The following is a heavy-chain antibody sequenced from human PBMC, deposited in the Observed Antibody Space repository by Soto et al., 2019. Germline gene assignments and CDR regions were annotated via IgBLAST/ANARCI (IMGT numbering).Heavy chain of an antibody. J-gene: IGHJ3*02. D-gene: IGHD6-13*01. Sequence: VKISCKGSGCSFSTYWLGWVRQMPGKGLEWMGIIYPGDSDTRYSPSFQGQVTISADKSISTAYLQWSSLKASDTAMYYCARKKTIAAFDIWGQGTMVTVSS. CDR2: IYPGDSDT. CDR1: GCSFSTYW. CDR3: ARKKTIAAFDI. V-gene: IGHV5-51*01.